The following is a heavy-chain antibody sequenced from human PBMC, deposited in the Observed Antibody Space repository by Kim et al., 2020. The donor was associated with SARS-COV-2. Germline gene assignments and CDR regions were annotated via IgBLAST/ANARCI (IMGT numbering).Heavy chain of an antibody. CDR2: FYSGST. V-gene: IGHV4-39*01. J-gene: IGHJ6*02. D-gene: IGHD6-13*01. CDR1: DGSISSSTYS. CDR3: ARRGPAAGYGMDV. Sequence: SETLSLTCSVSDGSISSSTYSWSWIRQPPGKGLEWIGAFYSGSTYYTPSLKSRTTISVETSKNQFSLRLSSVTAADTGVYYCARRGPAAGYGMDVWGQGTTVTVSS.